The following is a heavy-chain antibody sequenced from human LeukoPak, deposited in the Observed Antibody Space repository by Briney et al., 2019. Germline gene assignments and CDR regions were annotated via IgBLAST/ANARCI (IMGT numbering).Heavy chain of an antibody. D-gene: IGHD3-22*01. Sequence: GESLKISCKGSGYSFTSYWIGWVRQMPGKGLEWMGIIYPGDSDTRYSPSFQGQVTISADKTISTAYLQWSSLKVSDTAMYYCARGTYYYGSSGDFPDYWGQGTLVTVSS. CDR2: IYPGDSDT. J-gene: IGHJ4*02. V-gene: IGHV5-51*01. CDR3: ARGTYYYGSSGDFPDY. CDR1: GYSFTSYW.